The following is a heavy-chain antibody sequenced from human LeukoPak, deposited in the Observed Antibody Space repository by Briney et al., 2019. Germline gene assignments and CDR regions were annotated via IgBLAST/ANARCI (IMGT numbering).Heavy chain of an antibody. CDR2: IYTSGST. D-gene: IGHD3-10*01. CDR1: GGSISSYY. Sequence: KPSETLSLTCTVSGGSISSYYWSWIRQPAGKGLEWIGRIYTSGSTNYNPSLKSRVTMSVDTSKNQFSLKLSSVTAADTAVYYCARIYGSGSYNKWYVWGKGTTVTVSS. CDR3: ARIYGSGSYNKWYV. V-gene: IGHV4-4*07. J-gene: IGHJ6*04.